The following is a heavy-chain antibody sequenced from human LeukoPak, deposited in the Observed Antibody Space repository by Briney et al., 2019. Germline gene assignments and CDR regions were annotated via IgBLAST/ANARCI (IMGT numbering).Heavy chain of an antibody. CDR2: IKQDGSEK. D-gene: IGHD6-19*01. V-gene: IGHV3-7*01. CDR1: GFTFSTYW. CDR3: ARSVAGFDY. Sequence: GGSLRLSXSASGFTFSTYWMAWVRQAPGKGLEWVANIKQDGSEKYYVDSVKGRFTISRDNAKNSLYLQTNSLRAEDTAVYYCARSVAGFDYWGQGTLVTVSS. J-gene: IGHJ4*02.